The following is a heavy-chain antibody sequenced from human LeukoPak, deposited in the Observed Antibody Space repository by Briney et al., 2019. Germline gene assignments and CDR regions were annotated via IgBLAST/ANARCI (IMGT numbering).Heavy chain of an antibody. D-gene: IGHD3-10*01. Sequence: ASVKVSCKASGYTFTAYYMHWVRQAPGQGLEWMGWINPNSGGTNSSQKFQDRVTLTRDTSISTAYMELGSLRSDDTAIYYCSRAYGSGSSYHPDYWGQGTLVTVSS. CDR2: INPNSGGT. CDR1: GYTFTAYY. J-gene: IGHJ4*02. V-gene: IGHV1-2*02. CDR3: SRAYGSGSSYHPDY.